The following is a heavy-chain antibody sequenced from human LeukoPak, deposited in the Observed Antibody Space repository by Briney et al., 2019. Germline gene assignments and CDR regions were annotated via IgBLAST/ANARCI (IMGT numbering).Heavy chain of an antibody. V-gene: IGHV1-24*01. CDR2: FDPEDGET. Sequence: ASVKVSCKVSESTPTELSLHWVHQPPGKGLEWWGGFDPEDGETIYAQKFQGRVTMTEDTSTDTAYMELSSLRSEDTAVYYCATVAVAGTLNWFDPWGQGTLVTVSS. D-gene: IGHD6-19*01. J-gene: IGHJ5*02. CDR1: ESTPTELS. CDR3: ATVAVAGTLNWFDP.